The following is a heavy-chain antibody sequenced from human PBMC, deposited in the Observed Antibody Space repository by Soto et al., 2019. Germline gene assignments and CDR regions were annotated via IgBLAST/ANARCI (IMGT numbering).Heavy chain of an antibody. D-gene: IGHD7-27*01. CDR3: ARDLAGYYFDY. CDR2: IKIDGSEK. CDR1: GFTFSSYW. J-gene: IGHJ4*02. Sequence: GGSLRLSCAASGFTFSSYWMSWVRQAPGKGLEWGASIKIDGSEKYYMDSVKGRFTISRDNAKNSLYLQMNSLRAEDTAVYYCARDLAGYYFDYWGQGTLVTVSS. V-gene: IGHV3-7*03.